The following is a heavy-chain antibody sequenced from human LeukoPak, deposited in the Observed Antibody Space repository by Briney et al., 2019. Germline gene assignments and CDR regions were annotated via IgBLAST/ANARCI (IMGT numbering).Heavy chain of an antibody. J-gene: IGHJ3*02. Sequence: SETLSLTCTVSGGSISSYYWSWIRQPAGKGLEWIGRIYTSGSTNYNPSLKSRVTMSVDTSKNQFSLKLSSVTAADTAVYYCARDGVPYCSSTSCPRGAFDTWGQGTMVTVSS. V-gene: IGHV4-4*07. CDR2: IYTSGST. D-gene: IGHD2-2*01. CDR3: ARDGVPYCSSTSCPRGAFDT. CDR1: GGSISSYY.